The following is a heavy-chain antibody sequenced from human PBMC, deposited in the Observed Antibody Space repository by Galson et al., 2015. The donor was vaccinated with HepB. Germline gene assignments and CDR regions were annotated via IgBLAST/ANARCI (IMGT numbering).Heavy chain of an antibody. Sequence: SLRLSCAASGFTFSTYAMHWVRQAPGKGLEWVAIISYDGSKKYYAASVKGRFTISRDNSKNTLYLQMNSLRAEDTAVYYCARDMTYDDILTEDAFDIWGQGTMVTVSS. CDR2: ISYDGSKK. J-gene: IGHJ3*02. CDR1: GFTFSTYA. D-gene: IGHD3-9*01. V-gene: IGHV3-30*04. CDR3: ARDMTYDDILTEDAFDI.